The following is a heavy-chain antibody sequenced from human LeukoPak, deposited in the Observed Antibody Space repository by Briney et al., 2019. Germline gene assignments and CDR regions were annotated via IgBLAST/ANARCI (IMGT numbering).Heavy chain of an antibody. J-gene: IGHJ3*02. CDR2: INPSGGST. V-gene: IGHV1-46*01. Sequence: ASVKVSCKASGYTFTSYYMHWVRQAPGQGLEWMGIINPSGGSTSYAQKFQGRVTMTRDTSTSTAYMELRSLRSDDTAVYYCARMSGSYSDAFDIWGQGTMVTVSS. D-gene: IGHD1-26*01. CDR1: GYTFTSYY. CDR3: ARMSGSYSDAFDI.